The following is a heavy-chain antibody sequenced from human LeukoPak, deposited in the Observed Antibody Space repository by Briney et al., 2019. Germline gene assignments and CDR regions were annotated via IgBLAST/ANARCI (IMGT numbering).Heavy chain of an antibody. D-gene: IGHD6-13*01. Sequence: SSETLSLTCTVSGGSISSYYWSWIRQPPGKGLEWIGYIYYSGSTNYNPSLKSRVTISVDTSKNQFSLKLSSVTAADTAVYYCARNFRYSSTPWGQGTLVTVSS. J-gene: IGHJ5*02. CDR3: ARNFRYSSTP. CDR2: IYYSGST. V-gene: IGHV4-59*08. CDR1: GGSISSYY.